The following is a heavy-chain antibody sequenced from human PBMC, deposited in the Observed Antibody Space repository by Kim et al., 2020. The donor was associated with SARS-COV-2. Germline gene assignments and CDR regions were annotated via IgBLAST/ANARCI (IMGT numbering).Heavy chain of an antibody. J-gene: IGHJ4*02. Sequence: ASVKVSCKVSGYTLTELSMHWVRQAPGKGLEWVGGLDPEDGETIYAQKFQGRVTMTEDTSTDTAYMELSRLRSEETAVYDCATLDSSGYYKEYYFDYWGQGTLVTVSS. D-gene: IGHD3-22*01. V-gene: IGHV1-24*01. CDR2: LDPEDGET. CDR1: GYTLTELS. CDR3: ATLDSSGYYKEYYFDY.